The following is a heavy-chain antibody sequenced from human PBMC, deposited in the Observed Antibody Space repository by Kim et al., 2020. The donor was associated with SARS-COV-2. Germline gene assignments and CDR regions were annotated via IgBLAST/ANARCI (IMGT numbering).Heavy chain of an antibody. V-gene: IGHV4-34*01. CDR1: GGSFSGYY. Sequence: SETLSLTCAVYGGSFSGYYWSWIRQPPGKGLEWIGEINHSGSTNYNPSLKSRVTISVDTSKNQFSLKLSSVTAADTAVHYCARAHNAYGSGSWGQGTLVT. CDR2: INHSGST. D-gene: IGHD3-10*01. CDR3: ARAHNAYGSGS. J-gene: IGHJ4*02.